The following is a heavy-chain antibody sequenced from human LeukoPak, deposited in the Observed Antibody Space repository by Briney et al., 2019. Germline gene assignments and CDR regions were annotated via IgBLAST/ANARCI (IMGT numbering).Heavy chain of an antibody. D-gene: IGHD6-19*01. CDR2: MNPNSGNT. CDR3: ARDFRAVAGRGAFDI. CDR1: GYTFTSYD. Sequence: GASVKVSCKASGYTFTSYDINWVRQATGQGPEWMGWMNPNSGNTGYAQKFQGGVIMTRNTSISTAYMDLSSLKSEDTAVYYCARDFRAVAGRGAFDIWGQGTMVTVSS. J-gene: IGHJ3*02. V-gene: IGHV1-8*01.